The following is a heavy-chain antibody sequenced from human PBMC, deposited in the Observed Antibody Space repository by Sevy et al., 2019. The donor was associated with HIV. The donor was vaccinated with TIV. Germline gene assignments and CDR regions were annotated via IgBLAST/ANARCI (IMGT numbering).Heavy chain of an antibody. CDR1: GGSISSGSYY. V-gene: IGHV4-61*02. J-gene: IGHJ5*02. D-gene: IGHD2-2*01. CDR2: IYTSGST. CDR3: AREGSTWAGWFDP. Sequence: SETLSLTCTVSGGSISSGSYYWSWIRQPAGKGLEWIGRIYTSGSTNYNPSLKIRVTISVDTSKNQFSLKLSSVTAADTAVYYCAREGSTWAGWFDPWGQGTLVTVSS.